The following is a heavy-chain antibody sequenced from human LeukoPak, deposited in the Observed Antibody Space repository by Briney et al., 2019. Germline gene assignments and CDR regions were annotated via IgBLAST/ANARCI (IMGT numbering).Heavy chain of an antibody. CDR3: ARHSSWYYDFDY. V-gene: IGHV4-59*08. D-gene: IGHD6-13*01. J-gene: IGHJ4*02. CDR1: GGSIRNYY. CDR2: ISYSGNT. Sequence: SETLSLSCSVSGGSIRNYYCSWIRQPPGKGLEWIGYISYSGNTNYNPSLKRRLTISVDLSTNQFSLKLTSVTGAATAVYYCARHSSWYYDFDYWGQGTLVTVSS.